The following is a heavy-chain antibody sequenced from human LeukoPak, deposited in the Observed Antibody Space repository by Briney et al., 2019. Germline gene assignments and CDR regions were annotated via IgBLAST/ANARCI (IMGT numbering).Heavy chain of an antibody. V-gene: IGHV4-34*01. CDR2: INHSGST. CDR3: ARAYSSGWTGEDY. D-gene: IGHD6-19*01. Sequence: SETLSLTCAVYGGSFSGYYWSWIRQPPGKGLEWIEEINHSGSTNYNPSLKSRVTISVDTSKNQFSLKLSSVTAADTAVYYCARAYSSGWTGEDYWGQGTLVTVSS. CDR1: GGSFSGYY. J-gene: IGHJ4*02.